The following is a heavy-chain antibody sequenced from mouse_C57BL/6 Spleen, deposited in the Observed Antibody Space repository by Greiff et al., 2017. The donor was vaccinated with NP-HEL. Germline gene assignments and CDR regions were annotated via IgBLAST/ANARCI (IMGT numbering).Heavy chain of an antibody. CDR3: TTYDGYYGSYAMDY. J-gene: IGHJ4*01. D-gene: IGHD2-3*01. CDR1: GFNIKDDY. V-gene: IGHV14-4*01. Sequence: DVKLQESGAELVRPGASVKLSCTASGFNIKDDYMHWVKQRPEQGLEWIGWIDPENGDTDYASKFQGKATLTADTSSNTAYLQLSSLTSEDTAVYYCTTYDGYYGSYAMDYWGQGTSVTVSS. CDR2: IDPENGDT.